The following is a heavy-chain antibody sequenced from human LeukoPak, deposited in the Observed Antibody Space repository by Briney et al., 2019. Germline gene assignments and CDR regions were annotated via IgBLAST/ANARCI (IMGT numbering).Heavy chain of an antibody. CDR2: IKQDGSEK. CDR3: ARGQTTVTN. CDR1: GFTFGSYW. V-gene: IGHV3-7*03. D-gene: IGHD4-17*01. J-gene: IGHJ4*02. Sequence: GGSLRLSCAASGFTFGSYWMSWVRQAPGKGLEWVANIKQDGSEKYYADSVKGRFTISRDNAKNSLYLQMNSLRAEDTAVYFCARGQTTVTNWGQGTLSPSPQ.